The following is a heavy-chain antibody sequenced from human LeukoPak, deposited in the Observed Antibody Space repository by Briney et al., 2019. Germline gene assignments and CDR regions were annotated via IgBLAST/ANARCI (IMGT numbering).Heavy chain of an antibody. Sequence: ASVKVSCKASGYTFTGYYMHWVRQAPGQGLEWMGWINPNSGGTNYAQKFQGRVTMTRDTSISTAYMELSRLRSDDTAVYYCARDRHHSSSSSCMDYWGQGTLVTVSS. CDR1: GYTFTGYY. CDR3: ARDRHHSSSSSCMDY. J-gene: IGHJ4*02. V-gene: IGHV1-2*02. D-gene: IGHD6-6*01. CDR2: INPNSGGT.